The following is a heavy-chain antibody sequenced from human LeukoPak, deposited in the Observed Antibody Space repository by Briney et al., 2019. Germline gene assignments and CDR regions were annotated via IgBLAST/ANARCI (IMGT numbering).Heavy chain of an antibody. Sequence: PGGSLRLSCAASGFIFSNHWMHWVRQAPGKGLMWVSRINADGSNTRYADSVKGRFTISRDNAKNTLYLQMNSLRAEDTAVYYCARASSDAFDIWGQGTMVTVSS. CDR2: INADGSNT. V-gene: IGHV3-74*01. D-gene: IGHD2-2*01. CDR1: GFIFSNHW. J-gene: IGHJ3*02. CDR3: ARASSDAFDI.